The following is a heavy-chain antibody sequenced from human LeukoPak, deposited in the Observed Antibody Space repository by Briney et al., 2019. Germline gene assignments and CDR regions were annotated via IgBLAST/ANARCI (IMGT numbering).Heavy chain of an antibody. J-gene: IGHJ4*02. CDR3: ARDRFHSNGWYWYSDD. D-gene: IGHD6-19*01. Sequence: GGSLRLSCAASGFTVSSNYMSWVRQAPGKGLEWVSVIYSGGSTYYADSVKGRFTISRDNSKNTLYLQMNSPRAEDTAVYYCARDRFHSNGWYWYSDDWGQGTLVTVSS. CDR1: GFTVSSNY. CDR2: IYSGGST. V-gene: IGHV3-66*01.